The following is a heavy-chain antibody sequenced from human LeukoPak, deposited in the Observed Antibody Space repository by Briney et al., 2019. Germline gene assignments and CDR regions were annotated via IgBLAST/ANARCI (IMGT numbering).Heavy chain of an antibody. Sequence: SETLSLTCTVSGDSISSYYWNWIRQPPGKGLEWIGYGHYNGNTNCSPSLKSRVTFSVDTSKNQFSLKLSSVTAADTAVYYCASSPRLSYYYYYYYMDVWGKGTTVTVSS. CDR3: ASSPRLSYYYYYYYMDV. CDR1: GDSISSYY. J-gene: IGHJ6*03. CDR2: GHYNGNT. V-gene: IGHV4-59*01.